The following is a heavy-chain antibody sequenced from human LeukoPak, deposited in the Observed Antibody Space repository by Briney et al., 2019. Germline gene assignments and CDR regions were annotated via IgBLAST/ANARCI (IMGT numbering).Heavy chain of an antibody. CDR2: IYPGDSDT. CDR1: GYSFTSYW. V-gene: IGHV5-51*01. J-gene: IGHJ4*02. Sequence: GASLKISCKGSGYSFTSYWIGWVRQMPGKGLEWMGIIYPGDSDTRYSPSFQGQVTISADKSISTAYLQWSSLKASDTAMYYCARTYSSSWLGGPFDYWGQGTLVTVSS. D-gene: IGHD6-13*01. CDR3: ARTYSSSWLGGPFDY.